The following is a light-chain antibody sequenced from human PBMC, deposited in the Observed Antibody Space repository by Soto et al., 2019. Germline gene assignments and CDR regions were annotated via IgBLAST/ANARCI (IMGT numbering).Light chain of an antibody. Sequence: EIVLTQSPATLSLSPGKRATLSFRASQSVGSYLAWYQQKPGQAPRLLIYDASNRATGIPARFSGSGSGTDFILIISGLEPEDSAVYYCQQRSNGLTFGGGTKVDIK. CDR3: QQRSNGLT. CDR2: DAS. CDR1: QSVGSY. J-gene: IGKJ4*01. V-gene: IGKV3-11*01.